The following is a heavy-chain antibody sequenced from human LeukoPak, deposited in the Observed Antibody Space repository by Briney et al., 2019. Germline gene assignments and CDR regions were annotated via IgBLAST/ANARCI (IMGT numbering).Heavy chain of an antibody. CDR2: IHSGGST. CDR3: ARDLSHDSSWNINS. V-gene: IGHV3-53*01. CDR1: GFSVRTNY. J-gene: IGHJ5*02. Sequence: PGGSLRLSCVASGFSVRTNYMSWVRQAPGKGLEGVSMIHSGGSTYYADSVQGRFTISRDIPKNTLYLQMNSLRVEDTAIYYCARDLSHDSSWNINSWGQGTLVTVSS. D-gene: IGHD6-13*01.